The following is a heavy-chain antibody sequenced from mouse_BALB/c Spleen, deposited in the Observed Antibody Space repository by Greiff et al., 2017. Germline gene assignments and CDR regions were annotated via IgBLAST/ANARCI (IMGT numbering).Heavy chain of an antibody. CDR1: GFTFSSYA. CDR2: ISSGGSYT. V-gene: IGHV5-9-4*01. J-gene: IGHJ2*01. Sequence: EVMLVESGGGLVKPGGSLKLSCAASGFTFSSYAMSWVRQSPEKRLEWVAEISSGGSYTYYPDTVTGRFTISRDNAKNTLYLEMSSLRSEDTAMYYCARTPLLYFDYWGQGTTLTVSS. D-gene: IGHD1-1*01. CDR3: ARTPLLYFDY.